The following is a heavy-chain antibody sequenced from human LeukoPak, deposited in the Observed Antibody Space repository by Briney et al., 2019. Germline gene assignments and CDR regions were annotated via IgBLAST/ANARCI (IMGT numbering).Heavy chain of an antibody. CDR2: ISSSSSTI. J-gene: IGHJ6*03. Sequence: GGSLRLSCAASGFTFSSYSMNWVRQAPGKGLEWVSYISSSSSTIYYADSVKGRFTISRDNAKNSLYLQMNSLRAEDTAVYYCARDGSGLSAYYYYYYMDVWGKGTTVTVSS. CDR1: GFTFSSYS. V-gene: IGHV3-48*01. CDR3: ARDGSGLSAYYYYYYMDV. D-gene: IGHD3-10*01.